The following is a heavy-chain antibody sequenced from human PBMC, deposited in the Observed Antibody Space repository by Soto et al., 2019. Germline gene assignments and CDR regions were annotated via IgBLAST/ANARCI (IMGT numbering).Heavy chain of an antibody. J-gene: IGHJ6*02. CDR2: IKSKTDGGTT. D-gene: IGHD1-1*01. CDR1: GFTFSNAW. V-gene: IGHV3-15*01. CDR3: ATGANGMELVSTYYYYGMDV. Sequence: PGGSLRLSCAASGFTFSNAWMNWVRQAPGKGLEWVGRIKSKTDGGTTDYAAPVKGRSTISRDDSKNTLYLQMNSLKTEDTAVYYCATGANGMELVSTYYYYGMDVWGQGTTVSVSS.